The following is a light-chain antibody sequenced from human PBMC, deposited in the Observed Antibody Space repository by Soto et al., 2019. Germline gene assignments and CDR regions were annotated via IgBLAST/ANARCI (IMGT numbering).Light chain of an antibody. CDR1: QSVSNNY. Sequence: ILLPQSPGTLSLSPGESATLSCRASQSVSNNYLAWYQQKPGQAPRLLIYGASNRATGIPGRFSGSGSGTDFTLTISRLEPEDFAVYYCQQYGSSGTFGQGTKVDI. CDR3: QQYGSSGT. CDR2: GAS. J-gene: IGKJ1*01. V-gene: IGKV3-20*01.